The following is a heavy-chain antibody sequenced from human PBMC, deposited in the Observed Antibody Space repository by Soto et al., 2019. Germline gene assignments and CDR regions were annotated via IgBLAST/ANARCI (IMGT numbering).Heavy chain of an antibody. CDR3: AKGMAGYCSGGSCYTFDY. CDR2: ISWNSGSI. Sequence: GGSLRLSCAASGFTFDDYAMHWVRQAPGKGLEWVSGISWNSGSIGYADSVKGRFTISRDNAKNSLYLQMNSLRAEDTALYYCAKGMAGYCSGGSCYTFDYWGQGTLVTVSS. CDR1: GFTFDDYA. J-gene: IGHJ4*02. V-gene: IGHV3-9*01. D-gene: IGHD2-15*01.